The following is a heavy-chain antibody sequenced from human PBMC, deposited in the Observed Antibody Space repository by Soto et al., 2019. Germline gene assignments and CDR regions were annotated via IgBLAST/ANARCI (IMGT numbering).Heavy chain of an antibody. V-gene: IGHV1-69*01. D-gene: IGHD2-21*02. CDR2: IIPIFGTA. Sequence: QVQLVQSGAEVTKPGSSVKVSCKASGGTFSSYAISCVRQAPGQGLEWMGGIIPIFGTANYAQKFQGRVTITADESTSTAYMELSSLRSEDTAVYYCAREGTGGNSYYYYGMDVWGQGTTVTVSS. CDR1: GGTFSSYA. CDR3: AREGTGGNSYYYYGMDV. J-gene: IGHJ6*02.